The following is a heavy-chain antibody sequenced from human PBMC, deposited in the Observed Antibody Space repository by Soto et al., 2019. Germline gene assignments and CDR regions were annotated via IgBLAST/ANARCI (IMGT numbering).Heavy chain of an antibody. CDR3: AKGGGWLYYFDY. D-gene: IGHD5-12*01. J-gene: IGHJ4*02. CDR2: LSDSGGST. CDR1: GFTFRGFA. V-gene: IGHV3-23*01. Sequence: GGSLRLPCTASGFTFRGFAMNWVRQTPEKGLEWVSALSDSGGSTYYADSVKGRFTNSRDNSKNTLYLQINSLRAEDTAIYCCAKGGGWLYYFDYSGPGALVTVSS.